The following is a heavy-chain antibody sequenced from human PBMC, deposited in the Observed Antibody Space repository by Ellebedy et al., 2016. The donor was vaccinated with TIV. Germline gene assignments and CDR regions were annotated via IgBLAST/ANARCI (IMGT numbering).Heavy chain of an antibody. V-gene: IGHV3-23*01. CDR2: ISPTGGNT. CDR3: ARLRYFGSGSYSDY. J-gene: IGHJ4*02. D-gene: IGHD3-10*01. CDR1: GFTFSNYA. Sequence: PGGSLRLSCAASGFTFSNYAMGWVRQAPGKGLHWVSFISPTGGNTNYADSVKCRFTFSRDNSKNTVYLQMNSLRAGDKAIYYCARLRYFGSGSYSDYWGQGTLVTVSS.